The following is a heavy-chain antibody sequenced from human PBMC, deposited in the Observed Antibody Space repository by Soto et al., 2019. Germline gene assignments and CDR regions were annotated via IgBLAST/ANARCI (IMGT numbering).Heavy chain of an antibody. CDR2: TRNKANSYTT. V-gene: IGHV3-72*01. J-gene: IGHJ4*02. D-gene: IGHD3-9*01. CDR3: ARDLGILTGNDDY. CDR1: GFTFSDHY. Sequence: EVQLVESGGGLVQPGGSLRLSCAASGFTFSDHYMDWVRQAPGKGLEWVGRTRNKANSYTTAYAASVKGRFTISRDDSTNSLYLQMNSLKTEDTAVYYCARDLGILTGNDDYWGQGTLVTVSS.